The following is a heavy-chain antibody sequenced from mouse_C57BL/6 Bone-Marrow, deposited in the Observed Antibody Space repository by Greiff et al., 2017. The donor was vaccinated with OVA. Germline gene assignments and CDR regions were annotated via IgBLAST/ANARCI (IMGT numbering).Heavy chain of an antibody. V-gene: IGHV3-6*01. Sequence: EVHLVESGPGLVKPSQSLSLTCSVTGYSITSGYYWNWIRQFPGNKLEWMGYISYDGSNNYNPSLKNRISITRDTSKNQFFLKLNSVTTEDTATYYCARDPYYYGSSYDYFDYWGQGTTLTVSS. J-gene: IGHJ2*01. CDR2: ISYDGSN. D-gene: IGHD1-1*01. CDR1: GYSITSGYY. CDR3: ARDPYYYGSSYDYFDY.